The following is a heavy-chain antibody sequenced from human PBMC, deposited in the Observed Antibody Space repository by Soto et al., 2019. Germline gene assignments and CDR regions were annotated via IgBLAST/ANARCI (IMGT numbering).Heavy chain of an antibody. CDR3: ARDFYSGYTYGRGDY. CDR2: IHGDGGKI. Sequence: LRLSCAASGFMFSAYWMSWVRQAPGKGLEWVANIHGDGGKIYYVDSVKGRFTISRDNAKRSLYLQVNSLRAEDTAVYYCARDFYSGYTYGRGDYWGQGALVTVSS. CDR1: GFMFSAYW. V-gene: IGHV3-7*01. J-gene: IGHJ4*02. D-gene: IGHD5-18*01.